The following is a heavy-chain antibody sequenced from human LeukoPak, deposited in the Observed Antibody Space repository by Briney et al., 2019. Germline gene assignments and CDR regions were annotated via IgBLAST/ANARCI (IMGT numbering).Heavy chain of an antibody. CDR2: ISWNSGSI. J-gene: IGHJ4*02. Sequence: GRSLRLSCAASGFTFDDYAMHWVRHAPGKGLEWVSGISWNSGSIGYADSVKGRFTISRDNAKNSLYLQMNSLRAEDTALYYCAKDKGGGVDYWGQGTLVTVSS. D-gene: IGHD4-23*01. CDR3: AKDKGGGVDY. V-gene: IGHV3-9*01. CDR1: GFTFDDYA.